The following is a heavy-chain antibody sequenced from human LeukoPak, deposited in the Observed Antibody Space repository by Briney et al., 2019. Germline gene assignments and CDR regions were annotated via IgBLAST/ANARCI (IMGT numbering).Heavy chain of an antibody. D-gene: IGHD5-18*01. CDR1: GGTFTSYA. V-gene: IGHV1-69*05. J-gene: IGHJ4*02. CDR3: ARARNGIQLWSPLDY. Sequence: GASVKVSCKASGGTFTSYAISWVRQAPGQGREWMGRIIPIFGTANYAQKFQGRVTITTDESTSTAYMELSSLRAEDTAVYYCARARNGIQLWSPLDYWGQGTLVTVSS. CDR2: IIPIFGTA.